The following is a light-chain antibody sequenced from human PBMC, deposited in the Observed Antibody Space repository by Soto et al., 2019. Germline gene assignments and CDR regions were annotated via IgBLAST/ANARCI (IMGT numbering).Light chain of an antibody. CDR2: EGS. Sequence: QSVLTQPASVSGSPGQSITISCTGTSSDVGGYNYVSWSQQHPGKAPQLMIYEGSNRPSGVSNRFSGSKSGNTASLTISGLQAEDEADYYCSSYTSSSTYVFGTGTKVTVL. CDR3: SSYTSSSTYV. CDR1: SSDVGGYNY. J-gene: IGLJ1*01. V-gene: IGLV2-14*01.